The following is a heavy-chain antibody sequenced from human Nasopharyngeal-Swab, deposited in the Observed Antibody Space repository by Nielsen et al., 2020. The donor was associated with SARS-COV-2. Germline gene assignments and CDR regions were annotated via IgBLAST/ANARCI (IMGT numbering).Heavy chain of an antibody. J-gene: IGHJ6*03. CDR1: GGSFGGHY. CDR3: ARGLSGVVPAPILGLGPYYYFYYMDV. D-gene: IGHD2-2*01. CDR2: ISHTGSP. V-gene: IGHV4-34*01. Sequence: SETLSLTCAVYGGSFGGHYWTWIRQPPRKGLEWIGEISHTGSPNYNPSLRGRVAISVDTSKSQFSLKLTSVTAADTSVYYCARGLSGVVPAPILGLGPYYYFYYMDVWGKGTTVTVSS.